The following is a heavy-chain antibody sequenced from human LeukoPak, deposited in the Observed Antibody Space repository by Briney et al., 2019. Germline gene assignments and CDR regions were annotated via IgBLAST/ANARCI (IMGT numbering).Heavy chain of an antibody. V-gene: IGHV1-2*02. J-gene: IGHJ4*02. D-gene: IGHD6-19*01. Sequence: ASVKVSCKASGYTFTGYYMHWVRQAPGQGLEWMGWINPNSGGTNYAQKFQGRVTMTRDTSISTAYMELSRLRSDDTAVYYCAKDRGFDSSGWYEFDYWGQGTLVTVSS. CDR3: AKDRGFDSSGWYEFDY. CDR1: GYTFTGYY. CDR2: INPNSGGT.